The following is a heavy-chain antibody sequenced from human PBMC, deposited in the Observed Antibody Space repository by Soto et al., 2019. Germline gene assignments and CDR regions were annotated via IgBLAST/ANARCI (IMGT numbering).Heavy chain of an antibody. J-gene: IGHJ4*02. D-gene: IGHD6-13*01. V-gene: IGHV1-3*01. CDR3: ARGEQQLVPHFDY. CDR1: GYTFTSYA. Sequence: ASVKVSCKASGYTFTSYAMHWVRQAPGQRLEWMGWINAGNGNTKYSQKFQGRVTITRDTSASTAYMELSSLRSEDTAVYYCARGEQQLVPHFDYWGQGTLVTVSS. CDR2: INAGNGNT.